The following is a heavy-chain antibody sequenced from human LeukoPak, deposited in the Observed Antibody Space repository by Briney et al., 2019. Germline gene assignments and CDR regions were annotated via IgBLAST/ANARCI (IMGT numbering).Heavy chain of an antibody. D-gene: IGHD2-2*01. CDR2: INPSSGGT. V-gene: IGHV1-2*02. CDR1: GYTFTGYY. CDR3: ARGALSSPYYEYYYYMDV. Sequence: ASVKVSCKTSGYTFTGYYMHWVRQAPGQGLEWMGWINPSSGGTNYAQKFQGRVTMTRDTSISTAYMEVSRLRSDDTAVYYCARGALSSPYYEYYYYMDVWGKGTTVTVSS. J-gene: IGHJ6*03.